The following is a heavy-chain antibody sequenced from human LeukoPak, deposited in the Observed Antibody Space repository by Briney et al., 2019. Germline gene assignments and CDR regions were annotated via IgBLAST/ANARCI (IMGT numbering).Heavy chain of an antibody. CDR3: ASSWAYFDS. J-gene: IGHJ4*02. Sequence: PGGSLRLSCAASGFTFSSYGMHWVRQAPGKGLEWVAVISYDGSNKYYADSVKGRFTISRENFKNTLYLQMNSLRAEDTAVYYCASSWAYFDSWGQGTLVTVSS. CDR2: ISYDGSNK. CDR1: GFTFSSYG. V-gene: IGHV3-30*03. D-gene: IGHD6-13*01.